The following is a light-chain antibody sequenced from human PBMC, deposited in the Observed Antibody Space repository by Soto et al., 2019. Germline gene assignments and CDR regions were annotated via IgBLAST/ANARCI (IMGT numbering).Light chain of an antibody. CDR1: SSDIGGYKY. CDR3: TSYTDSNTLV. Sequence: QSVLTQPASVSGSPGQSITISCTGTSSDIGGYKYVSWYQQHPGKAPKLIIYEVSNWAAGVSLRFSGSKSGNTASLTISGLQAEDEADYYCTSYTDSNTLVFGGGTKVTVL. CDR2: EVS. V-gene: IGLV2-14*01. J-gene: IGLJ2*01.